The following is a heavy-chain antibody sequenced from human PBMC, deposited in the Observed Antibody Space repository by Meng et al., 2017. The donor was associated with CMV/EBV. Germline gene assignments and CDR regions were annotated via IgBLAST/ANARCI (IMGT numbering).Heavy chain of an antibody. V-gene: IGHV4-31*03. CDR1: GGSISSGGYY. Sequence: LRLSCTVSGGSISSGGYYWSWIRQHPGKGLEWIGYIYYSGSTYYNPSLKSRVTISVDTPKNQFSLKLSSVTAADTAVYYCARGRIVVVPAAIPGNNWFDPWGQGTLVTVSS. D-gene: IGHD2-2*02. CDR3: ARGRIVVVPAAIPGNNWFDP. J-gene: IGHJ5*02. CDR2: IYYSGST.